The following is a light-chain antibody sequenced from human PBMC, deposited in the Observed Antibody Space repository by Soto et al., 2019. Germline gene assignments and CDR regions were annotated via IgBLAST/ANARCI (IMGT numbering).Light chain of an antibody. J-gene: IGKJ5*01. CDR1: QSVSSN. Sequence: EIVMTQSPATLSVSPGERATLSCRASQSVSSNLAWYQQKPGQAPRLLIYGASTRATGIPARFSGSGSGTAFTLTISSLQSEDFAFDYCQQYNKWPPIFVQGTRMEIK. V-gene: IGKV3-15*01. CDR2: GAS. CDR3: QQYNKWPPI.